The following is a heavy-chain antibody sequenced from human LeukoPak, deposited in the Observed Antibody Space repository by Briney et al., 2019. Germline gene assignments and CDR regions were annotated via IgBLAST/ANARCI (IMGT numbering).Heavy chain of an antibody. CDR2: ISSSSSTI. Sequence: GGSLRLSCAASGFTFSSYSMNWVRQAPGKGLEWVSYISSSSSTIYYADSVKGRFTISRDNAENSLYLQMNSLRAEDTAVYYCARATTVTSFDIWGQGTMVTVSS. V-gene: IGHV3-48*01. D-gene: IGHD4-17*01. J-gene: IGHJ3*02. CDR1: GFTFSSYS. CDR3: ARATTVTSFDI.